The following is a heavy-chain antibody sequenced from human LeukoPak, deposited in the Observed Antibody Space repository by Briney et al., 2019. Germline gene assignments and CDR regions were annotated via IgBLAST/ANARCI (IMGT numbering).Heavy chain of an antibody. J-gene: IGHJ4*02. CDR1: GGSISSGGSS. V-gene: IGHV4-30-2*01. Sequence: SETLSLTCAVSGGSISSGGSSWSWIRRPPGKGLEWIGYIYHSGSTYYNPSLKSRVTISVDRSKNQFSLKLSSVTAADTAVYYCARVGLGSSGYHDYWGQGTPVTVSS. CDR2: IYHSGST. D-gene: IGHD3-22*01. CDR3: ARVGLGSSGYHDY.